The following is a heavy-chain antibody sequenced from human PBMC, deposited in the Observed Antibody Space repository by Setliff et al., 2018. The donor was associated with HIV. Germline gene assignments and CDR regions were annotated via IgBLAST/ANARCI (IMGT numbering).Heavy chain of an antibody. J-gene: IGHJ4*02. Sequence: SETLSLTCAVYGGSFSDFYWTFIRQSPGKGLEWIGEVTHSGSTTYDPSLKSRITISVDTSKNQFPLKLTSVTAADMGVYYCARGRKKTLAVSGTRYFDFWGQGTLVTVSS. V-gene: IGHV4-34*01. CDR3: ARGRKKTLAVSGTRYFDF. CDR2: VTHSGST. D-gene: IGHD6-19*01. CDR1: GGSFSDFY.